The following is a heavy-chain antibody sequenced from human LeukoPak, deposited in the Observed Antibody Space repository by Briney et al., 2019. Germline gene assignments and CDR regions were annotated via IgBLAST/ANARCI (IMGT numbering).Heavy chain of an antibody. CDR1: GYTFTSYD. Sequence: GASVKVSCKASGYTFTSYDINWVRQATGQGLEWMGWMNPNSGNTGYAQKFQGRVTITADESTSTAYMELSSLRSEDTAVYYCARSYGSGSYSGRDYYYYMDVWGKGTTVTVSS. CDR2: MNPNSGNT. CDR3: ARSYGSGSYSGRDYYYYMDV. J-gene: IGHJ6*03. V-gene: IGHV1-8*01. D-gene: IGHD3-10*01.